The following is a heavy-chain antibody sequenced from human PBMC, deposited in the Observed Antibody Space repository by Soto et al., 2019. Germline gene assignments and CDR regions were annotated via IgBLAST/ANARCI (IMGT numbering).Heavy chain of an antibody. Sequence: EVQLVESGGGLVKPGGSLRLSCVASGFTLSSFSMSWIRQTPGKGLEWVSSITTGNDYISYADSVKGRFTISRDNATNSLFLQMNSLKADATARYFCARDSYSSLFDTWGEGTMVTVSS. CDR1: GFTLSSFS. CDR2: ITTGNDYI. J-gene: IGHJ5*02. V-gene: IGHV3-21*02. D-gene: IGHD6-19*01. CDR3: ARDSYSSLFDT.